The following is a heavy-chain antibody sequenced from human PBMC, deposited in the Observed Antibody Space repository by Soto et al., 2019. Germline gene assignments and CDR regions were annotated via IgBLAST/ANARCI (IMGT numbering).Heavy chain of an antibody. CDR1: GFTFSSYS. Sequence: EVQLVESGGGLVKPGGSLRLSCAASGFTFSSYSMNWVRQAPGKGLEGVSSISSSSSYIYYPDSVKGPVTISKDNAKNSLYLQITRLRAEDTAVYYCARHTSMGYWGQGTLVTVSS. CDR2: ISSSSSYI. CDR3: ARHTSMGY. D-gene: IGHD5-18*01. J-gene: IGHJ4*02. V-gene: IGHV3-21*01.